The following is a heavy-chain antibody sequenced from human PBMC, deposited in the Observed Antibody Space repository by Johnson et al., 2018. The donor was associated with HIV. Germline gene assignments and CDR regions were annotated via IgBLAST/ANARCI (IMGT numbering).Heavy chain of an antibody. CDR1: GFTVSSNY. D-gene: IGHD3-10*01. CDR2: ISYDGSNK. J-gene: IGHJ3*02. CDR3: ARDSGVPGNDAFDI. Sequence: QVQLVESGGGLVQPGGSLRLSCAASGFTVSSNYMSWVRQAPGKGLEWVAVISYDGSNKYYADSVKGRFTISRDNSKNTLYLQMNSLRAEDTALYYCARDSGVPGNDAFDIWGQGTMVTVSS. V-gene: IGHV3-30*03.